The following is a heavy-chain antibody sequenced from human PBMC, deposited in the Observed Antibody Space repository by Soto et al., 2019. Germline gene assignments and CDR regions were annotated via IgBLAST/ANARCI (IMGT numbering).Heavy chain of an antibody. CDR2: IYYSGST. CDR1: GGSISSGGYY. CDR3: ARGGATWFDY. Sequence: SETLSLTCTVSGGSISSGGYYWSWIRQHPGKGLEWIGYIYYSGSTYYNPSLKSRVTISVDTSKNQFSLKLSSVTAADTAVYYCARGGATWFDYWGQGTLVTVSS. J-gene: IGHJ4*02. V-gene: IGHV4-31*03.